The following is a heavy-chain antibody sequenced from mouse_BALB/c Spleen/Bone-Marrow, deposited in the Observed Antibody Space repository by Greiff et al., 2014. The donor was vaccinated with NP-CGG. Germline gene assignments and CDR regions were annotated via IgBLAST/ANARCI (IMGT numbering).Heavy chain of an antibody. CDR3: ARWGDDGTFDY. D-gene: IGHD2-12*01. Sequence: QVQLQQSGAELAKPGASVKMSCKASGYTFTSYWMHWVRQRPGQGLEWIGYINPSTGYTEYNQKFKDKATLTADKSSSTAYMQLSSLTSEDSAVYYCARWGDDGTFDYWGQGTTLTVSS. J-gene: IGHJ2*01. V-gene: IGHV1-7*01. CDR2: INPSTGYT. CDR1: GYTFTSYW.